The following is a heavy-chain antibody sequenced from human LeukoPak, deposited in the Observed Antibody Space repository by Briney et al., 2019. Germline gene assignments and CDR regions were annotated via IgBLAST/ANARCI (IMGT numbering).Heavy chain of an antibody. D-gene: IGHD1-26*01. CDR1: GYTFNSHD. Sequence: ASVKVSCKASGYTFNSHDFTWVRQAPGQGLEWVGWISGHNGNTNYAQKPQGRVTMTTDTFTSTAYMELRSLRSDDTAVYYCVRGGSHSGYDYWGQGTLVTVSS. CDR3: VRGGSHSGYDY. V-gene: IGHV1-18*01. CDR2: ISGHNGNT. J-gene: IGHJ4*02.